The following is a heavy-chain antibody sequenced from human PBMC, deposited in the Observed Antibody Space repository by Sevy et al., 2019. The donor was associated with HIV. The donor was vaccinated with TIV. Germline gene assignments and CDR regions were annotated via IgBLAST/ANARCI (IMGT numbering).Heavy chain of an antibody. CDR2: ISAYNGNT. CDR3: ARGIAARPWSWFDP. D-gene: IGHD6-6*01. J-gene: IGHJ5*02. Sequence: ASVKVSCKASGYTFTSYGISWVRQAPGQGLEWMGWISAYNGNTNYAQKLQGRVTMTTDTSTSTAYMELRSPRSDDTAVYYCARGIAARPWSWFDPWGQGTLVTVSS. V-gene: IGHV1-18*01. CDR1: GYTFTSYG.